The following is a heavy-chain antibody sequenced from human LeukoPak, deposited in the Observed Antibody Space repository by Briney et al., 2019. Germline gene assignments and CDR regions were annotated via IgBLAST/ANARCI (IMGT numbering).Heavy chain of an antibody. CDR1: GYTFSSYE. J-gene: IGHJ5*02. V-gene: IGHV3-48*03. CDR3: ARQVASGFDP. CDR2: VSSSGTTI. Sequence: GRSLRLSCAASGYTFSSYEMNWVHQAPGKGLEWVSYVSSSGTTIYYADSVKGRFTVSRDNAKNSLYLQMNSLRAEDTAVYYCARQVASGFDPWGQGTLVTVSS.